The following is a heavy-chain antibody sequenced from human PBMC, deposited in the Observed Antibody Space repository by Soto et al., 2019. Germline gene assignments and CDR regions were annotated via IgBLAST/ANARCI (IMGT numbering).Heavy chain of an antibody. CDR1: GGSISRYY. Sequence: TLSLTCSVSGGSISRYYWSWIRQPPGKGLEWIGYAYYSGDTGYNPSLKSRVTMAVDTSKSQVSLKLSSVTAAEKDVYYCARDRSTYGGGGTGEVKENWFDPWGQGALVTAS. CDR2: AYYSGDT. D-gene: IGHD2-8*01. CDR3: ARDRSTYGGGGTGEVKENWFDP. J-gene: IGHJ5*02. V-gene: IGHV4-59*01.